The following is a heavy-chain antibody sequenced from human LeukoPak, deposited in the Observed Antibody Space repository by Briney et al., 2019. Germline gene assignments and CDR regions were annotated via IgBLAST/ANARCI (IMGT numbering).Heavy chain of an antibody. CDR1: GGTFSSYA. CDR3: ASDAGGKYSSGWYSIDAFDI. J-gene: IGHJ3*02. D-gene: IGHD6-19*01. CDR2: IIPIFGTA. Sequence: GASVKVSCKASGGTFSSYAISWVRQAPGQGLEWMGGIIPIFGTANYAQKFQGRVTITADESTSTAYMELSSLRSEDTAVYYCASDAGGKYSSGWYSIDAFDIWGQGTMVTVSS. V-gene: IGHV1-69*13.